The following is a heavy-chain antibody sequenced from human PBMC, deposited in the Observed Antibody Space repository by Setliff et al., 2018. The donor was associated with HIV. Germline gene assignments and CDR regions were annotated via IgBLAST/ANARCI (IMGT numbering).Heavy chain of an antibody. V-gene: IGHV4-34*01. J-gene: IGHJ4*02. CDR3: ARESPSSSWFYFDF. CDR2: INHRGST. CDR1: GGSLSDYY. D-gene: IGHD6-13*01. Sequence: KPSETLSLTCAVYGGSLSDYYWTWIRQSPGKGLEWIGEINHRGSTNYNPSLKSRVTVSVDTSNNQFSLKLGSVTAADTAVYYCARESPSSSWFYFDFWGQGTLVTVSS.